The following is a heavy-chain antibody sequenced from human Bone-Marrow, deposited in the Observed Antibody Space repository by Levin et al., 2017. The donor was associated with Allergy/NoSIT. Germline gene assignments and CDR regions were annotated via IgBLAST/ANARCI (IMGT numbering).Heavy chain of an antibody. CDR3: ARVNKSGWYGSLDY. J-gene: IGHJ4*02. CDR1: GYTFTKYD. Sequence: GESLKISCKASGYTFTKYDINWVRQATGQGPEWMGWMNPNTGNIGYGHKFQGRVTMTRDTSISTAYMELNSLRSDDTAVYYCARVNKSGWYGSLDYWGQGSLVTVSS. D-gene: IGHD6-19*01. CDR2: MNPNTGNI. V-gene: IGHV1-8*01.